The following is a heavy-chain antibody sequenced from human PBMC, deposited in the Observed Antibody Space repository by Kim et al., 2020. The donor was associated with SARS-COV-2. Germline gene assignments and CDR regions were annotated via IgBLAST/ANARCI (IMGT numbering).Heavy chain of an antibody. CDR1: GFTFNDYT. J-gene: IGHJ4*02. Sequence: GGSLRLSCVASGFTFNDYTMTWVRQIPGKGLEWISDINGAAESTSYSDSVKGRFTISRDNSKNTVFLQMDGLRAEDTALYYCAKVYYYRSGSLGDWGQGTLVTVSS. V-gene: IGHV3-23*01. CDR3: AKVYYYRSGSLGD. D-gene: IGHD3-10*01. CDR2: INGAAEST.